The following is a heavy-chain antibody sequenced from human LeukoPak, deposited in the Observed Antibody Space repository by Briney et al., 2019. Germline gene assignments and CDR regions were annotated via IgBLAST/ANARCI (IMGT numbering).Heavy chain of an antibody. CDR2: ISSDSTYT. J-gene: IGHJ4*02. D-gene: IGHD5-24*01. Sequence: GGSLRLSCVVSGFTLKTFKMNWVRQAPGQGLEWVSTISSDSTYTSYADSVKGRFTISGDNAKNSMYLQMDSLRAEDTAVYYCARVRRDGYYFDSWGQGTLVTVSS. CDR3: ARVRRDGYYFDS. CDR1: GFTLKTFK. V-gene: IGHV3-21*01.